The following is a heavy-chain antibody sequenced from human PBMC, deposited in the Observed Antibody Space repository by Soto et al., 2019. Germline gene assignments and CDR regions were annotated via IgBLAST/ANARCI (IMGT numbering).Heavy chain of an antibody. Sequence: GGSLRLSCAASGFTFSSYAMSWVRQAPGKGLEWVSAISGSGGSTYYADSVKGRFTISRDNSKNTLYLQMNSLRAEDTAVYYCAKDPGGGSSSWSNYWGQGTLVTVSS. CDR3: AKDPGGGSSSWSNY. CDR1: GFTFSSYA. J-gene: IGHJ4*02. CDR2: ISGSGGST. D-gene: IGHD6-13*01. V-gene: IGHV3-23*01.